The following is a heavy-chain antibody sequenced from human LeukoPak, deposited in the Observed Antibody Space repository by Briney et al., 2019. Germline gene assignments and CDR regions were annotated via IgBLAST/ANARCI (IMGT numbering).Heavy chain of an antibody. Sequence: GGSLRLSCAASGFTFSSYAMTWVRQAPGKGLEWVSGISGSGTNTEYADSVKGRFTTSRDNSKNTLYVQMNSLRAEDTAVYYCAKAAYGDYAGAFDIWGQGTMVIVSS. D-gene: IGHD4-17*01. CDR3: AKAAYGDYAGAFDI. V-gene: IGHV3-23*01. CDR1: GFTFSSYA. CDR2: ISGSGTNT. J-gene: IGHJ3*02.